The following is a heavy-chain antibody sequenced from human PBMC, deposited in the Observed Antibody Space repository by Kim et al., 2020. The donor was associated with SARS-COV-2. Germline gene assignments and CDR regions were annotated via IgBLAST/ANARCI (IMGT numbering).Heavy chain of an antibody. V-gene: IGHV4-34*01. J-gene: IGHJ4*02. Sequence: SRVPISVDTSKNQFSLKLSSVTAADTAVYYCARGSLSDIVVVPAAGFDYWGQGTLVTVSS. CDR3: ARGSLSDIVVVPAAGFDY. D-gene: IGHD2-2*01.